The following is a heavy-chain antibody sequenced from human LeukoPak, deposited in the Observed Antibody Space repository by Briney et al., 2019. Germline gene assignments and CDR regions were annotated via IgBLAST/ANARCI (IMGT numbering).Heavy chain of an antibody. V-gene: IGHV3-23*05. J-gene: IGHJ4*02. CDR1: GFTLTTYA. D-gene: IGHD4-17*01. CDR2: IKSSDNSA. CDR3: AKVVGDFNF. Sequence: GVSLRLSCTASGFTLTTYAMSWVRQAPGKGLEWVAAIKSSDNSAYYIDSVKGRFTISRDNSKNTLFLQMNSLRAEDTAVYYCAKVVGDFNFWGQGTLVTLSS.